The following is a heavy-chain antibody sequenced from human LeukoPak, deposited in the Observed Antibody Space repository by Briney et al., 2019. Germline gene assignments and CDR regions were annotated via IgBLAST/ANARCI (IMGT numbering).Heavy chain of an antibody. Sequence: ASETLSLTCAVYGGSFSGYYWSWIRQPPGKGLEWIGEINHSGSTNYNPSLKSRVTISVDTSKNQFSLKLSSVTAADTAVYYCARVRSYDFWSGYFGPTTLFDYWGQGTLVTVSS. V-gene: IGHV4-34*01. J-gene: IGHJ4*02. D-gene: IGHD3-3*01. CDR3: ARVRSYDFWSGYFGPTTLFDY. CDR1: GGSFSGYY. CDR2: INHSGST.